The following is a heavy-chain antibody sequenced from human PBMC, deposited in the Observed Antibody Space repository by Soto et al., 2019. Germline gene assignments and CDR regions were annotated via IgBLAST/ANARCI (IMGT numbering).Heavy chain of an antibody. CDR1: GFTFSSYG. D-gene: IGHD2-15*01. CDR3: AKFVGTSVNTVEVAFDY. Sequence: XGSLRLSCAASGFTFSSYGMHWVRQAPGKGLEWVAVISYDGSNKYYADSVKGRFTISRDNSKNTLYLQMNSLRAEDTAVYYCAKFVGTSVNTVEVAFDYRGQGTLVTVSS. V-gene: IGHV3-30*18. J-gene: IGHJ4*01. CDR2: ISYDGSNK.